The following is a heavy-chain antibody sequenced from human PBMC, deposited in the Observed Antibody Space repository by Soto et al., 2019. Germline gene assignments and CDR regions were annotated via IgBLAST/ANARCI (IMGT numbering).Heavy chain of an antibody. CDR1: GGTFSSYA. D-gene: IGHD4-17*01. Sequence: QVQLVQSGAEVKKPGSSVKVSCKASGGTFSSYAISWLRQAPGQGLEWMGGIIPIFGTANSAQKFQGRFQITADESTSTAYMELSRLRSEDTAVYYCARAVGYGDYGWFDPWGEGTLVTVSS. CDR3: ARAVGYGDYGWFDP. V-gene: IGHV1-69*01. J-gene: IGHJ5*02. CDR2: IIPIFGTA.